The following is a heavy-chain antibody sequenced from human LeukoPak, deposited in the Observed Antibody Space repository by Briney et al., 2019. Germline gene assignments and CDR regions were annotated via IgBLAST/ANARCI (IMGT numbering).Heavy chain of an antibody. J-gene: IGHJ4*02. CDR1: GFTFSSSS. D-gene: IGHD1-14*01. Sequence: GGSLRLSCTGSGFTFSSSSMNWVRQAPGKGLEWVSSISGSSTYIYYADSVKGRFTIPRDNAKSSLYLQMTSLSAEDTAVYYCARGAGARALDYWGQGTLVTVSS. V-gene: IGHV3-21*06. CDR3: ARGAGARALDY. CDR2: ISGSSTYI.